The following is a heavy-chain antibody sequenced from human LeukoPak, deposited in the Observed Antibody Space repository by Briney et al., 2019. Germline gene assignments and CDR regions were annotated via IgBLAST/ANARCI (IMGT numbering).Heavy chain of an antibody. CDR3: ARAVGVTAIHNAFDI. Sequence: PGGSLRLSCAASGVTASSNYMSCVRQAPGKGLEWGSVIYSGGGTDYADSVKGRFTISRDNSKNTLYLQMNSLRAEDTAVYYCARAVGVTAIHNAFDIWGQGTMVTVSS. CDR2: IYSGGGT. V-gene: IGHV3-66*02. D-gene: IGHD2-21*02. CDR1: GVTASSNY. J-gene: IGHJ3*02.